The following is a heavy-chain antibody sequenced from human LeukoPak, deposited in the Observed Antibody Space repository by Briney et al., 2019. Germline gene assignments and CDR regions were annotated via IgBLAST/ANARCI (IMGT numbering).Heavy chain of an antibody. CDR2: ISSSGSTI. D-gene: IGHD2-2*01. V-gene: IGHV3-48*04. CDR1: GFTFDDSG. CDR3: ARETYCTSTTCPIGDHFDY. J-gene: IGHJ4*02. Sequence: GGSLRLSCAASGFTFDDSGMSWVRQAPGKGLEWVSYISSSGSTIYYADSVKGRFTLSRDNAKNSLYLQMNSLRAEDTAVYYCARETYCTSTTCPIGDHFDYWGQGTLVTVSS.